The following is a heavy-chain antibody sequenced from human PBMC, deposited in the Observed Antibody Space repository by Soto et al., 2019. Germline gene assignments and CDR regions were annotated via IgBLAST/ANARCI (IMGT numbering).Heavy chain of an antibody. D-gene: IGHD4-17*01. CDR3: AKDYGGPRGYFDY. V-gene: IGHV3-30*18. CDR1: GFTFSSYG. CDR2: ISYDGSNK. Sequence: XGSLRLSCSASGFTFSSYGMHWVRQAPGKGLEWVAVISYDGSNKYYADSVKGRFTISRDNSKNTLYLQMNSLRAEDTAVYYCAKDYGGPRGYFDYWGQGTLVTVSS. J-gene: IGHJ4*02.